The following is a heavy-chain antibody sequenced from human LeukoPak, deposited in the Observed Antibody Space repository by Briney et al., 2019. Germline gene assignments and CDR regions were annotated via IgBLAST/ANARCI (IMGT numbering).Heavy chain of an antibody. J-gene: IGHJ4*02. CDR2: IYYSGST. V-gene: IGHV4-59*01. CDR3: ARPLTGTTLIFDY. D-gene: IGHD1-7*01. Sequence: SETLSLTCTVSGGSISSYYWNWIRQPPGKGLEWIGYIYYSGSTSYNPSLKSRVTISVDTSKNQFSLKLSSVTAADTAVYYCARPLTGTTLIFDYWGQGTLVTVSS. CDR1: GGSISSYY.